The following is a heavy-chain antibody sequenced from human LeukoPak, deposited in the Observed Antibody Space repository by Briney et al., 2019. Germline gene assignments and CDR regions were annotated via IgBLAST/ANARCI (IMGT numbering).Heavy chain of an antibody. CDR3: ARVAEAAAFDY. CDR1: GFTFSRYS. V-gene: IGHV3-21*01. D-gene: IGHD6-13*01. Sequence: GGPLRLSCAASGFTFSRYSMNWVRQAPGKGLEWVSSISSSSSYIYYADSVKGRFTISRDNAKNSLYLQMNSLRVEDTAVYYCARVAEAAAFDYWGQGTLVTVSS. J-gene: IGHJ4*02. CDR2: ISSSSSYI.